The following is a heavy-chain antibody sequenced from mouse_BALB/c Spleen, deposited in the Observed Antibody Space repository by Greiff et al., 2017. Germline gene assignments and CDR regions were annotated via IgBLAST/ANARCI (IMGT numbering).Heavy chain of an antibody. V-gene: IGHV1S56*01. Sequence: QVQLQQSGPELVKPGASVKMSCKASGYTFTSYYIHWVKQRPGQGLEWIGWIYPGDGSTKYNEKFKGKTTLTADKSSSTAYMLLSSLTSEDSAIYFCARGRYGNWVDYWGQGTTLTVSS. D-gene: IGHD2-14*01. CDR1: GYTFTSYY. CDR3: ARGRYGNWVDY. CDR2: IYPGDGST. J-gene: IGHJ2*01.